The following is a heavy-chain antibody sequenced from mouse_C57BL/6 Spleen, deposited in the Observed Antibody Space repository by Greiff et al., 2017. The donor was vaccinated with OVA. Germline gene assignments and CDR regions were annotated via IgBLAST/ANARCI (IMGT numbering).Heavy chain of an antibody. D-gene: IGHD2-1*01. J-gene: IGHJ3*01. CDR1: GYTFTSYW. CDR2: IDPSDSET. V-gene: IGHV1-52*01. Sequence: QVQLQQPGAELVRPGSSVKLSCKASGYTFTSYWMHWVKQRPIQGLEWIGNIDPSDSETHYNQKFKDKATLTVDKASSTAYMQLSSLTSEDSAVXYCAREDGNYTAWFAYWGQGTLVTVSA. CDR3: AREDGNYTAWFAY.